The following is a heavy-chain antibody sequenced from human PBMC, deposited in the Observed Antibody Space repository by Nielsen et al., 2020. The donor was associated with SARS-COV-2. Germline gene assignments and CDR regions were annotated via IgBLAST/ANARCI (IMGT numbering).Heavy chain of an antibody. CDR2: INQSGST. D-gene: IGHD2-15*01. CDR1: GGSSTGYY. Sequence: SETLSLTCAVYGGSSTGYYWSWIRQPPGKGLEWIGEINQSGSTNYNPPLKSRVTISVDTSKNQFSLRLSSVTAADMAVYYCARVRGYCSGGSCYNWFDPWGQGTLVTVSS. J-gene: IGHJ5*02. V-gene: IGHV4-34*01. CDR3: ARVRGYCSGGSCYNWFDP.